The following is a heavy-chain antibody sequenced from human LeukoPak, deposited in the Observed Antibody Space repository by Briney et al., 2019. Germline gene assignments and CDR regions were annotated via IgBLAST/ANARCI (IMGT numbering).Heavy chain of an antibody. V-gene: IGHV3-21*01. CDR3: TREVTYSYGSFINYYYYMDV. CDR1: GFTFSRYS. Sequence: GGSLRLSCAASGFTFSRYSLSWVRQAPGKGLEWVSSISSSSSYIYYADSVKGRFTISRDNSKNTLYLQMNSLRAEDTAVYYCTREVTYSYGSFINYYYYMDVWGKGTTVTVSS. J-gene: IGHJ6*03. D-gene: IGHD5-18*01. CDR2: ISSSSSYI.